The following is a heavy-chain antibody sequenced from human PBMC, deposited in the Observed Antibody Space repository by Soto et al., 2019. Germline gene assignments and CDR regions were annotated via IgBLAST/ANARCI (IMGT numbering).Heavy chain of an antibody. CDR1: GFIFSSYA. J-gene: IGHJ3*02. Sequence: GGSLRLSCAGSGFIFSSYAMSWVRQAAGKGLEWVSAISVSGTTTYYADSVKGRFTISRDNSKNTLYLQMNSLRAEDTAVYYCAKVLGATWEVDACDIWGQGTMVTVS. V-gene: IGHV3-23*01. CDR3: AKVLGATWEVDACDI. D-gene: IGHD1-26*01. CDR2: ISVSGTTT.